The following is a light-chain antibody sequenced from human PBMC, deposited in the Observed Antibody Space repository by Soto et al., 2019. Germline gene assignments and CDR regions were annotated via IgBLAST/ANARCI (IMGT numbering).Light chain of an antibody. CDR2: GAS. CDR3: QQYNIWPQT. Sequence: VMTQPPATLSVSPGERATLSCRASQNLRSSLAWYQQKPGQAPRLLIYGASTRATGIPARFSGSGSGTEFTLTISSLQSEDVAVYFCQQYNIWPQTFGQGTKVDIK. V-gene: IGKV3-15*01. J-gene: IGKJ1*01. CDR1: QNLRSS.